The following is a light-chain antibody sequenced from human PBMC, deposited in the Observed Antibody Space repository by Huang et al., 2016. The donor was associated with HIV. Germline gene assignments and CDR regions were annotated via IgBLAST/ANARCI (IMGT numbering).Light chain of an antibody. CDR3: QNYHSAPLT. CDR1: QDINDY. Sequence: DIQMTQSPSSLSASVGDEVTITCRASQDINDYLAWYKQKPGRVPELIIYVASTLQSGVPSRFSGSGSGTDFTLTISGLQPEDVATYFCQNYHSAPLTFGGGTKVEIK. V-gene: IGKV1-27*01. CDR2: VAS. J-gene: IGKJ4*01.